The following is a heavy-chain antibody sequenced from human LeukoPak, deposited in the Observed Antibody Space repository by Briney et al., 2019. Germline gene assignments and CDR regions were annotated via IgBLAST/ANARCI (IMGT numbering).Heavy chain of an antibody. CDR3: AELGITMIGGV. J-gene: IGHJ6*04. Sequence: GGSLRLSCAASGFTFSRYNMNWVRQAPGKGLEWVSSISSGSSYIYYADSVKGRFTISRDNAKNSLYLQMNSRRADDMAVYYCAELGITMIGGVWGKGTTVTISS. CDR2: ISSGSSYI. D-gene: IGHD3-10*02. CDR1: GFTFSRYN. V-gene: IGHV3-21*01.